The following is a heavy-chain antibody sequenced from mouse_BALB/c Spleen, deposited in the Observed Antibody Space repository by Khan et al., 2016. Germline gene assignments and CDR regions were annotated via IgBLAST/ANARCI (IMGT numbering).Heavy chain of an antibody. CDR1: GYSITSGYS. V-gene: IGHV3-1*02. CDR3: ASYGDYAIDY. Sequence: EVQLQESGPDLVKPSQSLSLTCTVTGYSITSGYSWHWIRQFPGNKLEWMGYMHSSGSTNYSPSLTSRISITRDTSSNQFFLQLNSVTTEDTATYCCASYGDYAIDYWGQGTSVTVSS. CDR2: MHSSGST. J-gene: IGHJ4*01. D-gene: IGHD1-1*02.